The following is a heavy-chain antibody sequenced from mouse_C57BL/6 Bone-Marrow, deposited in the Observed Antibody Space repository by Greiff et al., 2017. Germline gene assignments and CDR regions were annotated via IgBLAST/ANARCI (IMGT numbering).Heavy chain of an antibody. J-gene: IGHJ4*01. D-gene: IGHD2-1*01. CDR1: GYTFTNYW. Sequence: QVQLQQSGAELVRPGTSVKMSCKASGYTFTNYWIGWAKQRPGHGLEWIGDIYPGGGYTNYNEKFKGKATLTADKSSSTAYMQFSSLTSEDSASYYCARGYYGKNYYAIDYWGQGTSVTVSS. CDR2: IYPGGGYT. CDR3: ARGYYGKNYYAIDY. V-gene: IGHV1-63*01.